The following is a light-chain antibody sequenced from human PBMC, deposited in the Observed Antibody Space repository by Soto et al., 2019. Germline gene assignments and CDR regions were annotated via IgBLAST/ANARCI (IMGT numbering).Light chain of an antibody. Sequence: EIVLTQSPATLSSFPGDRVTLSCRASESVSNSLAWYQHKPGQAPRLLIYNASNRATGIPARFSGSGSGTDFTLTISSLEPEDFAVYFCQHRAGWPPALTFGGGTKVDIK. CDR1: ESVSNS. CDR3: QHRAGWPPALT. V-gene: IGKV3-11*01. CDR2: NAS. J-gene: IGKJ4*01.